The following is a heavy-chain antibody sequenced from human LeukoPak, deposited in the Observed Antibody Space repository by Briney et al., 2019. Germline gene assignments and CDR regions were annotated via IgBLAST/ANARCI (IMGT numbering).Heavy chain of an antibody. CDR3: ARAGGYCGRISCPYYFDY. V-gene: IGHV1-46*01. Sequence: GASVKVSCKASGYTFANYYIHLVRQAPGQGLEWMGLINPSGGSTNYAQKFQGRVTMTRDTSTSTVYMELSSLRSEDTAVYYCARAGGYCGRISCPYYFDYWDQGSLVAVSS. D-gene: IGHD2-15*01. CDR2: INPSGGST. CDR1: GYTFANYY. J-gene: IGHJ4*02.